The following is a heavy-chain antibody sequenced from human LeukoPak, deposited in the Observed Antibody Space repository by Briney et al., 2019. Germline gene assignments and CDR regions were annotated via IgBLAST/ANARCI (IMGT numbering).Heavy chain of an antibody. J-gene: IGHJ6*03. CDR3: ARGSSGWYNYYYYMDV. D-gene: IGHD6-19*01. CDR2: INPNSGGT. V-gene: IGHV1-2*02. CDR1: GYTFTSYY. Sequence: ASVKVSCKASGYTFTSYYMHWVRQAPGQGLEWMGWINPNSGGTNYAQKFQGRVTMTRDTSISTAYMELSRLRSDDTAVYYCARGSSGWYNYYYYMDVWGKGTTVTVSS.